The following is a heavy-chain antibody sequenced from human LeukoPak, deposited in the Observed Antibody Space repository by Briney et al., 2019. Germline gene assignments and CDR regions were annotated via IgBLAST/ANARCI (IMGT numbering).Heavy chain of an antibody. Sequence: PGGSLRLSCAASGFTFSSYEMNWVRQAPGKGLEWVSYISSSGSTIYYADSVKGRFTISRDNAKNSLYLQMNSLRAEDTAVYYCARGTGYSYEVVAFDIWGQGTMVTVSS. V-gene: IGHV3-48*03. D-gene: IGHD5-18*01. J-gene: IGHJ3*02. CDR1: GFTFSSYE. CDR3: ARGTGYSYEVVAFDI. CDR2: ISSSGSTI.